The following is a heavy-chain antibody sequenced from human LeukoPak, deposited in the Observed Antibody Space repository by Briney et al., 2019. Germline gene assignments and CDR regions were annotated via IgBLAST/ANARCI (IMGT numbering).Heavy chain of an antibody. Sequence: ASVKVSCKASGYTFTSYGISWVRQAPGQGLEWMGWISAYNGNTNYAQKLQGRVTMTTDTSTSTAYMELRSLRSDDTAVYYCARDLYRRYYDSSGYSHDPWGQGTLVTVSS. CDR2: ISAYNGNT. J-gene: IGHJ5*02. CDR1: GYTFTSYG. D-gene: IGHD3-22*01. CDR3: ARDLYRRYYDSSGYSHDP. V-gene: IGHV1-18*01.